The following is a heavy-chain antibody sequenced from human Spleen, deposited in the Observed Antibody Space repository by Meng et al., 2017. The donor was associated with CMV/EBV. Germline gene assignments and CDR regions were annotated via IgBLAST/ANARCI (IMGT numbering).Heavy chain of an antibody. V-gene: IGHV3-13*01. Sequence: GGSLRLSCAASGFTFSRNDMHWVRQPVGKGLEWVSTIGTAGDRSYAGSVKGRFTISRDNAKNSLYLQMNSLRAEDTAVYYCASLSGGSWIYYYGMDVWGQGTTVTVSS. CDR1: GFTFSRND. D-gene: IGHD2-15*01. CDR3: ASLSGGSWIYYYGMDV. CDR2: IGTAGDR. J-gene: IGHJ6*02.